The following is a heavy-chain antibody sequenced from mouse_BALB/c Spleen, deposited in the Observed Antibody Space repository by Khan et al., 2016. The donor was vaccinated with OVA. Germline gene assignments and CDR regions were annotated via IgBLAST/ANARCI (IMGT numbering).Heavy chain of an antibody. D-gene: IGHD1-1*01. Sequence: QIQLVQSGAELMKPGASVKISCKATGYTFSSYWIEWVKQRPGHGLEWIGEILPGSNSSNYNERFKGKATITADTSSNTAYMQLSSLTSEDSAIYYCARGNYYGSTTWLGYWGQGTLVTVS. CDR2: ILPGSNSS. V-gene: IGHV1-9*01. CDR3: ARGNYYGSTTWLGY. J-gene: IGHJ3*01. CDR1: GYTFSSYW.